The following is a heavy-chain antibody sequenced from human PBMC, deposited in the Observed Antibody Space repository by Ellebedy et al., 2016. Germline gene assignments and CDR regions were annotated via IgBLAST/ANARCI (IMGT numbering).Heavy chain of an antibody. CDR1: GFSFSNYF. CDR3: RQGHYADY. Sequence: GESLKISXATSGFSFSNYFMTWIRRAPGKGLEWVSTISGNGDKRDFADSVKGRFIISRDNSRNTLHLQMNNLRGEDTAVYYCRQGHYADYWGQGTLVTVSS. V-gene: IGHV3-23*01. J-gene: IGHJ4*02. CDR2: ISGNGDKR.